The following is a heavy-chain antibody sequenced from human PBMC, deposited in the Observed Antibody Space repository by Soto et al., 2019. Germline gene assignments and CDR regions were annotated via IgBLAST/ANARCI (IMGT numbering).Heavy chain of an antibody. CDR1: SDSINIDYW. CDR3: ARDQRALRYFDY. V-gene: IGHV4-4*02. J-gene: IGHJ4*02. CDR2: VHHSGIT. Sequence: ETLSLTCSASSDSINIDYWWSWVRQSPEGGLEWIGEVHHSGITNYKPSLQSRLTMSISRSKTQCSLTLRSVTAADTAVYYCARDQRALRYFDYWGQGILVTVSS.